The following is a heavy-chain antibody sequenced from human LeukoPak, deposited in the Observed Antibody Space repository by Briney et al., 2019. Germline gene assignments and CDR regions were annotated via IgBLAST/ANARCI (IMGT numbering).Heavy chain of an antibody. J-gene: IGHJ2*01. D-gene: IGHD2/OR15-2a*01. V-gene: IGHV3-48*03. Sequence: GGSLRLSCAASGFTFSSYEMNWVRQAPGKGLEWVSYISSSGSTIYYADSVKGRFTISRDNAKNSLYLQMNSLRAEDTAVYYCARVQYGPAWYFDLWGRGTLVTVSS. CDR3: ARVQYGPAWYFDL. CDR1: GFTFSSYE. CDR2: ISSSGSTI.